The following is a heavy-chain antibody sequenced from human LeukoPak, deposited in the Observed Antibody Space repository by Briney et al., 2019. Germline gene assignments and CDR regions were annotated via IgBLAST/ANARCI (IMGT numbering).Heavy chain of an antibody. D-gene: IGHD3-10*01. CDR2: ISGSGGST. CDR3: AKGLVAYYGSGSYFDY. Sequence: GGSLRLPCAASGFTFSSYAMSWVRQAPGKGLEWVSAISGSGGSTYYADSVKGRFTISRDNSKNTLYLQMNSLRAEDTAVYYCAKGLVAYYGSGSYFDYWGQGTLVTVSS. V-gene: IGHV3-23*01. CDR1: GFTFSSYA. J-gene: IGHJ4*02.